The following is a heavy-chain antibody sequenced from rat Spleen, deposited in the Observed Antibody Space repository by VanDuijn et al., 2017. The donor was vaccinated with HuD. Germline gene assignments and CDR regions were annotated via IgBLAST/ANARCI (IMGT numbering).Heavy chain of an antibody. D-gene: IGHD1-4*01. Sequence: QVQLKESGPGLVQPSQTLSLTCTVSGFSLTSNGVSWVRQPPGKGLEWIAAISSGGSTYYNSALKSRLSISRDTSKSQVFLKMNSLQTEDTASYYCTRAYPGIGAYWGQGTLVTVSS. J-gene: IGHJ3*01. CDR1: GFSLTSNG. CDR3: TRAYPGIGAY. V-gene: IGHV2S12*01. CDR2: ISSGGST.